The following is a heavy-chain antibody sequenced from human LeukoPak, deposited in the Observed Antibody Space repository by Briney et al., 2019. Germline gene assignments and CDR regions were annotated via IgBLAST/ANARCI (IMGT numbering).Heavy chain of an antibody. CDR3: ARDLEIGSSSYYFDY. CDR1: GFTFSSYG. Sequence: GRSLRLSCAASGFTFSSYGMHWVRQAPGKGLEWVAVISYDGSNKYYADSVRGRFTISRDNFKNTLYLQMNSLRAEDTAVYYCARDLEIGSSSYYFDYWGQGTLVTVSS. D-gene: IGHD3-3*01. J-gene: IGHJ4*02. CDR2: ISYDGSNK. V-gene: IGHV3-30*03.